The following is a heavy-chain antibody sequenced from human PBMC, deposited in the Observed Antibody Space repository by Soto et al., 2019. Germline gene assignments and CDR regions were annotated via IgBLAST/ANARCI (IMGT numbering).Heavy chain of an antibody. CDR3: ARAPGSSGSYYYYYGMDV. CDR1: GGTFSSYA. D-gene: IGHD3-10*01. J-gene: IGHJ6*02. CDR2: IIPIFGTA. Sequence: QVQLVQSGAEVKKPGSSVKVSCKASGGTFSSYAISWVRQAPGQGLEWMGGIIPIFGTANYAQKFQGKVTITADKSTSTAYMELSSLRSEDTAVYYCARAPGSSGSYYYYYGMDVWGQGTTVTVSS. V-gene: IGHV1-69*06.